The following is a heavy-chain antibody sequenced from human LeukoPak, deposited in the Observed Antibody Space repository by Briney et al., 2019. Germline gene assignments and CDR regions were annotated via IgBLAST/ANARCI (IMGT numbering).Heavy chain of an antibody. CDR1: GYTLTELS. CDR3: ATQVGLRYFDWAFDY. CDR2: FDPEDGET. V-gene: IGHV1-24*01. Sequence: ASVKVSCKVSGYTLTELSMHWVRQAPGKGLEWMGGFDPEDGETIYAQKFQGRVTMTEDTSTDTAYMELSSLRSDDTAVYYCATQVGLRYFDWAFDYWGQGTLVTVSS. J-gene: IGHJ4*02. D-gene: IGHD3-9*01.